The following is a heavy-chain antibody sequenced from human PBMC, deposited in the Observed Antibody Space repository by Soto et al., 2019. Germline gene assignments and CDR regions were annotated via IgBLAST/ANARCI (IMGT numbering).Heavy chain of an antibody. D-gene: IGHD5-12*01. V-gene: IGHV4-59*01. J-gene: IGHJ5*02. Sequence: KTSETLSLTCTVSGGSISSYYWSWIRQPPGKGLEWIGYIYYSGSTNYNPSLKSRVTISVDTSKNQFSLKLSSVTAADTAVYYCARRFMATISPWGQGTLVTVSS. CDR3: ARRFMATISP. CDR1: GGSISSYY. CDR2: IYYSGST.